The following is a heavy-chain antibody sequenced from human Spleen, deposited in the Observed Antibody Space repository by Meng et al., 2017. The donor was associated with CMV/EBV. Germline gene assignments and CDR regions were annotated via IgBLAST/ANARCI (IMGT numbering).Heavy chain of an antibody. CDR2: IYYSGST. J-gene: IGHJ4*02. V-gene: IGHV4-31*03. D-gene: IGHD3-22*01. Sequence: CTVSGGSISSGGYYRSWIRQHPGKGLEWIGYIYYSGSTYYNPSLKSRVTISVGTSKNQFSLKLSSVTAADTAVYYCATISSGYYYVGYWGQGTLVTVSS. CDR1: GGSISSGGYY. CDR3: ATISSGYYYVGY.